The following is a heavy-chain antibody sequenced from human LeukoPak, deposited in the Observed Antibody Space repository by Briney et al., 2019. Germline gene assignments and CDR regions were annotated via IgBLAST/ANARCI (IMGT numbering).Heavy chain of an antibody. CDR1: GFTFSTYG. J-gene: IGHJ6*02. Sequence: HPGGSLRLSCAASGFTFSTYGMNWVRQAPGKGLEWVSAISAGGGNTYYADSVKGRFTISRDSSKNTLYLQMNSLRAEDTAVYYCAKVSGGGLYYDGMDVWGQGTTVTVSS. CDR3: AKVSGGGLYYDGMDV. CDR2: ISAGGGNT. D-gene: IGHD1-14*01. V-gene: IGHV3-23*01.